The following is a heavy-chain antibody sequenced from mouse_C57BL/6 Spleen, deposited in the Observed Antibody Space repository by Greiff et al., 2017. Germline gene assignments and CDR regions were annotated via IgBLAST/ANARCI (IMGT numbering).Heavy chain of an antibody. CDR1: GYTFTSYW. CDR2: INPSNGGT. J-gene: IGHJ4*01. V-gene: IGHV1-53*01. D-gene: IGHD2-3*01. Sequence: QVQLQQSGTELVKPGASVKLSCKASGYTFTSYWMHWVKQRPGQGLEWIGNINPSNGGTNYNEKFKSKATLTVDKSPSTAYMLLSSLTSEDSAVYYCARAGGGYYEGYYAMGNSGPEKSDTPSS. CDR3: ARAGGGYYEGYYAMGN.